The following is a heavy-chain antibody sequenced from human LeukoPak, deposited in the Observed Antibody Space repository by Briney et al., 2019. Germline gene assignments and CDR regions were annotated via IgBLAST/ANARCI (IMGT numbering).Heavy chain of an antibody. D-gene: IGHD6-13*01. CDR3: ARRRGIAAAGIGWFDP. V-gene: IGHV4-34*01. CDR1: GGSISGYF. Sequence: SETLSLTCTVSGGSISGYFWSWIRQPPGKGLEWIGEINHSGSTNYNPSLKSRVTISVDTSKNQFSLKLSSVTAADTAVYYCARRRGIAAAGIGWFDPWGQGTLVTVSS. CDR2: INHSGST. J-gene: IGHJ5*02.